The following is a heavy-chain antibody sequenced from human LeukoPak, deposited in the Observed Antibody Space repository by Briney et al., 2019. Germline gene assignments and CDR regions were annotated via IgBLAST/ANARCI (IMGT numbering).Heavy chain of an antibody. V-gene: IGHV3-48*03. CDR1: GFTFSSYE. CDR2: ISSSGSTI. J-gene: IGHJ4*02. CDR3: ARHDSSGYYYSFDY. Sequence: PGGSLRLSCAASGFTFSSYEMNWVRQAPGKGLEWVSYISSSGSTIYYADSVKGRFTISRDNAKNSLYLQMNSLRAEDTAVYYCARHDSSGYYYSFDYWGQGTLVTVSS. D-gene: IGHD3-22*01.